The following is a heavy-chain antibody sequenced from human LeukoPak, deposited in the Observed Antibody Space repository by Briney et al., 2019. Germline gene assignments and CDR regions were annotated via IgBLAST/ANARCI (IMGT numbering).Heavy chain of an antibody. Sequence: SETLSLTCTVSGGSISSSSYYWSWIRQPPGKGLEWIGYIYYSGSTNYNPSLKSRVTISVDTSKNQFSLKLSSVTAADTAVYYCARTHSSGWLGYWGQGTLVTVSS. CDR2: IYYSGST. D-gene: IGHD6-19*01. J-gene: IGHJ4*02. CDR3: ARTHSSGWLGY. CDR1: GGSISSSSYY. V-gene: IGHV4-61*01.